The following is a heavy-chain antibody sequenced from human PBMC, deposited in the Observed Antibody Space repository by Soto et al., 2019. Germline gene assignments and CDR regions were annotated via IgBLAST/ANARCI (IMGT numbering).Heavy chain of an antibody. D-gene: IGHD3-16*01. V-gene: IGHV4-31*03. CDR1: GGSISSGGYY. CDR3: VSFGVWGSPPGY. CDR2: IYYSGST. J-gene: IGHJ4*02. Sequence: SETLSLTCTVSGGSISSGGYYWSWIRQHPGKGLEWIGYIYYSGSTYYNPSLKSRVTISVDTSKNQFSLKLSSVTAADTAVYYCVSFGVWGSPPGYWGQGTLVTVSS.